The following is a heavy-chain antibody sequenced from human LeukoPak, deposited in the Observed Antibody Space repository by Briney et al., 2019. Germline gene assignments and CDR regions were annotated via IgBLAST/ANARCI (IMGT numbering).Heavy chain of an antibody. J-gene: IGHJ5*02. CDR1: GFTFSDYY. V-gene: IGHV3-11*01. CDR3: ARDHQWLVTSSGFDP. Sequence: GGSLRLSCAASGFTFSDYYMSWIRQAPGKGLEWVSYISSSGSTIYYADSVKGRSTISRDNAKNSLYLQMNSLRAEDTAVYYCARDHQWLVTSSGFDPWGQGTLVTVSS. CDR2: ISSSGSTI. D-gene: IGHD6-19*01.